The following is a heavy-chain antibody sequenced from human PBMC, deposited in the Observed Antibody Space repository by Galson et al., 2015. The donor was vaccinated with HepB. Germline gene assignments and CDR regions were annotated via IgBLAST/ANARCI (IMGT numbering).Heavy chain of an antibody. CDR1: GFSLSTSGMR. Sequence: PALVKPTQTLTLTCTFSGFSLSTSGMRVSWIRQPPGKALEWLARIDWDDDKFYSTSLKTRLTISKDTSKNQVVLTMTNMDPVDTATYYCARIGEMATFQGAFDIWGQGTMVTVSS. D-gene: IGHD5-24*01. J-gene: IGHJ3*02. V-gene: IGHV2-70*04. CDR3: ARIGEMATFQGAFDI. CDR2: IDWDDDK.